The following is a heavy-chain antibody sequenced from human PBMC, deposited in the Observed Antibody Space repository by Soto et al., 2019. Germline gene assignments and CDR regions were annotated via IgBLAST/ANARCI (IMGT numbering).Heavy chain of an antibody. V-gene: IGHV1-69*06. CDR3: ARPCYYGSGSYLDYYYYYGMDV. J-gene: IGHJ6*02. CDR2: IIPIFGTA. Sequence: SVKVSCKASGGTFSSYAISWVRQAPGQGLEWMGGIIPIFGTANYAQKFQGRVTITADKSTSTAYMELSSLRSEDTAVYYCARPCYYGSGSYLDYYYYYGMDVWGQGTTVTVSS. CDR1: GGTFSSYA. D-gene: IGHD3-10*01.